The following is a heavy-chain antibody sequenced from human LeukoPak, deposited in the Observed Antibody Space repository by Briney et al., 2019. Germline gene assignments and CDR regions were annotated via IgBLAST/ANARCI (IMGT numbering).Heavy chain of an antibody. D-gene: IGHD5-18*01. CDR2: INHSGST. CDR3: AREGSGNTAMAAPDY. J-gene: IGHJ4*02. CDR1: GGSFSGYY. Sequence: PSETLSLTCAVYGGSFSGYYWSWIRRPPGKGLEWIGEINHSGSTNYSPSLKSRVTISVDTSKNQFSLKLSSVTAADTAVYYCAREGSGNTAMAAPDYWGQGTLVTVSS. V-gene: IGHV4-34*01.